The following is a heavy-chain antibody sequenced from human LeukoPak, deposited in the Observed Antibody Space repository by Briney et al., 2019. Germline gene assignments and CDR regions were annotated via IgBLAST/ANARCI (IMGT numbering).Heavy chain of an antibody. D-gene: IGHD6-6*01. CDR2: IKQDGSAK. J-gene: IGHJ4*02. CDR3: AREFHEYPFDY. Sequence: SGGSLRLSCAASGFTFSNYWMSWVRQAPGKGLEWVANIKQDGSAKYYVDSVKGRFTISRDNAKNSLYLQMNSLRAGDTALYYCAREFHEYPFDYWGQGTLVTVSS. CDR1: GFTFSNYW. V-gene: IGHV3-7*01.